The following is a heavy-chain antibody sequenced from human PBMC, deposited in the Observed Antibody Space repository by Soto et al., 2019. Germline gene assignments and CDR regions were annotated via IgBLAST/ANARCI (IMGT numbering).Heavy chain of an antibody. CDR2: IDIFSATI. Sequence: GGSLRLSCAASGFTFSEHNMIWVRQAPGKGLQWVSYIDIFSATIYYADSVRGRFTISRDNAKNSLYLQMNSLRDEDTAVYYCARDGVAEIDYWGQGTLVTVSS. J-gene: IGHJ4*02. V-gene: IGHV3-48*02. CDR3: ARDGVAEIDY. D-gene: IGHD2-15*01. CDR1: GFTFSEHN.